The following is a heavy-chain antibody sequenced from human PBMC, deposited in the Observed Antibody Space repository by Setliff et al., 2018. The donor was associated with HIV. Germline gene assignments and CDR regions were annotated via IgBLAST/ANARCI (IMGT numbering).Heavy chain of an antibody. CDR1: GDTFSNSL. CDR3: TREPRILDY. V-gene: IGHV1-69*05. CDR2: IIPLFGTA. Sequence: SVKVSCKASGDTFSNSLVTWVRQAPGQGLEWMGGIIPLFGTANYAQKFQGRFTISRDNAKNSLYLQLNSLRAEDTAVYYCTREPRILDYWGQGTPVTVSS. J-gene: IGHJ4*02.